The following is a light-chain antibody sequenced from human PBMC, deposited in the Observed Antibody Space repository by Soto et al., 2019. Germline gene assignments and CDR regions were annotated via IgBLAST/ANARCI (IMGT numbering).Light chain of an antibody. V-gene: IGLV2-8*01. J-gene: IGLJ3*02. CDR3: SSYGGNNNLV. CDR2: DVT. Sequence: QSALTQPPSASGSPGQSVTISCTGTSGDIGGYNYVSWYQQHPGKTPKLMIYDVTKRPSGGPDRFSGSKSGNTAFLTVSGLQGEDESAYYCSSYGGNNNLVFGGGTKLTVL. CDR1: SGDIGGYNY.